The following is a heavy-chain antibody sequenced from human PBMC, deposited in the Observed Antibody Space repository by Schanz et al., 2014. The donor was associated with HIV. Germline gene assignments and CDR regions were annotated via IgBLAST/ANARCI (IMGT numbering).Heavy chain of an antibody. CDR1: GFTFSSYT. J-gene: IGHJ4*02. V-gene: IGHV3-21*04. CDR2: ISSSGTYI. Sequence: VQLVESGGGPVKPGGSLRLSCVASGFTFSSYTMNWVRQAPGKGLEWVSSISSSGTYIYYADSVKGRFTISRDNSKNTVYLQMNSLRAEDTAVYYCANEEVPNDYWGQGTLVTVSS. CDR3: ANEEVPNDY.